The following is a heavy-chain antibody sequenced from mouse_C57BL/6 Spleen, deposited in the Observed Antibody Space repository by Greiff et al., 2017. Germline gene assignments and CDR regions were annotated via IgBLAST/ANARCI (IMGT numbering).Heavy chain of an antibody. CDR2: IYPGSGNT. V-gene: IGHV1-76*01. Sequence: QVQLQQSGAELVRPGASVKLSCKASGYTFTDYYINWVKQRPGQGLEWIARIYPGSGNTYYNEKFKGKATLTAEKSSSTAYMQLSSLTSEDSAVYFCARGDDYDVWYFDVWGTGTTVTVSS. CDR1: GYTFTDYY. D-gene: IGHD2-4*01. CDR3: ARGDDYDVWYFDV. J-gene: IGHJ1*03.